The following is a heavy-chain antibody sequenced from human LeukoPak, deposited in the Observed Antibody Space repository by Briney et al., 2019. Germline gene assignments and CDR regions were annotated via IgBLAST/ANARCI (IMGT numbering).Heavy chain of an antibody. CDR1: GGTFSSYT. CDR2: IIPILGIT. V-gene: IGHV1-69*04. Sequence: SVKVSCKASGGTFSSYTISWVRQAPGQGLEWMGRIIPILGITNYAQKFQGRVTITADKSTSTAYMELSSLRSEDTAVYYCARDPGCSSTSCSTDYYYYYGMDVWGQGTTVTVSS. J-gene: IGHJ6*02. CDR3: ARDPGCSSTSCSTDYYYYYGMDV. D-gene: IGHD2-2*02.